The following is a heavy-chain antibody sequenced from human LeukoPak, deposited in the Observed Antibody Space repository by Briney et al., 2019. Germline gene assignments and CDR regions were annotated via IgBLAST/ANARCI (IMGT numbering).Heavy chain of an antibody. V-gene: IGHV3-23*01. CDR1: GFTFSSYA. J-gene: IGHJ4*02. CDR2: ISGSGGGT. CDR3: AKAGSGWYYYFDY. Sequence: GGSLRLSCAASGFTFSSYAMSWVRQAPGKGLEWVSAISGSGGGTYYADSVKGRFTISRDNSKNTLYLQMNSLRAEDTAVYYCAKAGSGWYYYFDYWGQGTLVTVSS. D-gene: IGHD6-19*01.